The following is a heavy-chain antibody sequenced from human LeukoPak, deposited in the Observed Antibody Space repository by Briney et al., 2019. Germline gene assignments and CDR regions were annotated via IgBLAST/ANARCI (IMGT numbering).Heavy chain of an antibody. CDR1: GDSISKSNW. CDR2: ISHSGST. D-gene: IGHD6-13*01. V-gene: IGHV4-4*02. Sequence: SGTLSLTCAVSGDSISKSNWWSWVRQPPGKGLEWTGEISHSGSTYYNPSLKSRVTISIDRSKNQFSLKLNSVTAADTAVYYCARDGAGYVDYWGQGTLVTVSS. CDR3: ARDGAGYVDY. J-gene: IGHJ4*02.